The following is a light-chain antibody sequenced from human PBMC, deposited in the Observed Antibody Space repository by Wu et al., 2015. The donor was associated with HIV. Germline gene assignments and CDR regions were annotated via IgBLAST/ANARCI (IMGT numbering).Light chain of an antibody. CDR1: QNIYTH. CDR2: RAS. J-gene: IGKJ2*02. CDR3: QQYYSYPPST. V-gene: IGKV1-8*01. Sequence: AIRMTQTPSLLSASTGDRVTITCRASQNIYTHLAWYQQQPGKAPKLLISRASTLQSGVPSRFSGNGSGTDFTLTISCLQSEDFTTYYCQQYYSYPPSTFGQGTKLEIK.